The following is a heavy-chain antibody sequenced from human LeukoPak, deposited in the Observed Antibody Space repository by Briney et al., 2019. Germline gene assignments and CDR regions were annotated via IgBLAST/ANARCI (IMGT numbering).Heavy chain of an antibody. Sequence: QPGGSLRLSCAASGFTFSSYEMNWVRQAPGKGLEWVSYISSSGSTIYYADSVKGRFTISRDNAKNSLYLQMNSLRAEDTAVYYCAREFRGAARLPVSEEYFQHWGQGTLVTVSS. J-gene: IGHJ1*01. CDR3: AREFRGAARLPVSEEYFQH. CDR1: GFTFSSYE. V-gene: IGHV3-48*03. CDR2: ISSSGSTI. D-gene: IGHD3-10*01.